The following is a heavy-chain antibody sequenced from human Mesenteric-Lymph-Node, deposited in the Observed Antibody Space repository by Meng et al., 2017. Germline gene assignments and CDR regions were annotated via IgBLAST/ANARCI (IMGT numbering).Heavy chain of an antibody. D-gene: IGHD6-13*01. CDR1: GYTFTSYG. Sequence: SVKVSCKASGYTFTSYGISWVRQAPGQALEWMGWITPFNGNTNYAQKFQDRVTITRDRSMSTAYMELSSLRSEDTAMYYCATGPRATSIAAAGRNGAFDYWGQGTLVTVSS. J-gene: IGHJ4*02. V-gene: IGHV1-45*02. CDR3: ATGPRATSIAAAGRNGAFDY. CDR2: ITPFNGNT.